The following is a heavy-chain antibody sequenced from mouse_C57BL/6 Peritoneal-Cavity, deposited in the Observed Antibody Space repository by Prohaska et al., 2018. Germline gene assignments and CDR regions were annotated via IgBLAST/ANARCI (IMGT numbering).Heavy chain of an antibody. V-gene: IGHV11-2*01. D-gene: IGHD1-1*01. Sequence: EVQLFETGGGLVQPGGSRGLSCEGSGFTFSGFWMSWVRQTPGKTLECIGDINSDGSAINYAPSIKDRFTIFRDNDKSTLYLQMSNVRSEDTATYFCMRYGSYWYLDVGGTGTTVTVSS. J-gene: IGHJ1*03. CDR1: GFTFSGFW. CDR2: INSDGSAI. CDR3: MRYGSYWYLDV.